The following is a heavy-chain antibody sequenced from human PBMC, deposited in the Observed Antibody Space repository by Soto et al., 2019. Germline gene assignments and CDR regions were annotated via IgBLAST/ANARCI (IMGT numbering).Heavy chain of an antibody. V-gene: IGHV3-21*01. Sequence: GGSLRLSCAASGFTFSSYSMNWVRQAPGKGLEWVSSISSSSSYIYYADSVKGRFTISRDNAKNSLYLQMNSLRAEDTAVYYCARDGLRPRKSSRQYTWFAPWGQGTLVTVSS. CDR3: ARDGLRPRKSSRQYTWFAP. CDR2: ISSSSSYI. J-gene: IGHJ5*02. D-gene: IGHD2-2*03. CDR1: GFTFSSYS.